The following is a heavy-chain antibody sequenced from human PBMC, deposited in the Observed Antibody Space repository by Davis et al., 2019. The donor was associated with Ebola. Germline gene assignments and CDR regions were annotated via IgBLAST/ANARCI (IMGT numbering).Heavy chain of an antibody. Sequence: GSLRLSCTVSGGSISSSNYYWGWIRQPPGKGLEWIGTIYYSGSTYYNPSLKSRVTISVDTSKNQFSLKLSSVTAAETAVYYCARRGSSWYPTGWFDPWGQGTLVTVSS. CDR1: GGSISSSNYY. J-gene: IGHJ5*02. CDR2: IYYSGST. CDR3: ARRGSSWYPTGWFDP. V-gene: IGHV4-39*01. D-gene: IGHD6-13*01.